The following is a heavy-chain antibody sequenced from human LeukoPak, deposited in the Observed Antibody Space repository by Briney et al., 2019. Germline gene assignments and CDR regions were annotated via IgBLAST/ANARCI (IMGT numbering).Heavy chain of an antibody. CDR2: ISSSSSTI. D-gene: IGHD3-22*01. Sequence: GGSLRLSCAASGSTFSSYSMNWVRQAPGKGLEWVSYISSSSSTIYYADSVKGRFTISRDNAKNSLYLQMNSLRAEDTAVYYCARDAAYYYDSSGSEFDYWGQGTLVTVSS. CDR3: ARDAAYYYDSSGSEFDY. J-gene: IGHJ4*02. CDR1: GSTFSSYS. V-gene: IGHV3-48*01.